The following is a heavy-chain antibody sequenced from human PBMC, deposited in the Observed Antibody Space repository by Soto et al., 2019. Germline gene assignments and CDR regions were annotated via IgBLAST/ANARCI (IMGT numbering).Heavy chain of an antibody. Sequence: EVQLLESGGGLVQPGGSLRLSCTASGFTFSRHAMTWVRQAPGKGLEWVSGLSDSGGSIYYADSVKGRFTISRDNSMNTLDLQMNTLRAEDTAIYYCARVSSSWYAGFVDLWGQGTLVTVSS. CDR1: GFTFSRHA. D-gene: IGHD6-13*01. CDR3: ARVSSSWYAGFVDL. V-gene: IGHV3-23*01. CDR2: LSDSGGSI. J-gene: IGHJ5*02.